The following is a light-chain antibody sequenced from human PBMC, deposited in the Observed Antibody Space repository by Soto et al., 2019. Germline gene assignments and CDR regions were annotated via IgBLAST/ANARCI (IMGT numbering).Light chain of an antibody. CDR3: QQSYGTPFS. Sequence: DIQMTQSPSSLSASVGDRVTITCRASQSISSHLNWYQHKPGKAPKLLIYAASSLQSGVPSRFSVSGSGTAFTLTISSLQPEDSATYDCQQSYGTPFSFGPGTKADI. CDR2: AAS. CDR1: QSISSH. V-gene: IGKV1-39*01. J-gene: IGKJ3*01.